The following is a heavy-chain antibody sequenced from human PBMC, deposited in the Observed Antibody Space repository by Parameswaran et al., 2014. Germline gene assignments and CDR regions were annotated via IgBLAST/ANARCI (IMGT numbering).Heavy chain of an antibody. V-gene: IGHV3-21*01. J-gene: IGHJ6*02. D-gene: IGHD2-2*01. Sequence: WIRQPPGKGLEWVSSISSSSSYIYYADSVKGRFTISRDNAKNSLFLQMNSLRAEDTAVYYCAGGVPPASNYYYGMDVWGQGTTVTVSS. CDR2: ISSSSSYI. CDR3: AGGVPPASNYYYGMDV.